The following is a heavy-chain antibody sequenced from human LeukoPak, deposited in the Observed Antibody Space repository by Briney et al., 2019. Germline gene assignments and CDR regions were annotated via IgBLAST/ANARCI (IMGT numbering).Heavy chain of an antibody. J-gene: IGHJ3*01. V-gene: IGHV3-23*01. CDR3: AKDGSNDWRWGAFDV. Sequence: GGSLRLSCTASGFTLSNYAMSWVRQGPGKGLEWVSAIAVTGGTYHADSVKGRFSISRDNSKHTLYLQMNTLRADDTAVYYCAKDGSNDWRWGAFDVWGQGTMVTVSS. CDR1: GFTLSNYA. D-gene: IGHD2-15*01. CDR2: IAVTGGT.